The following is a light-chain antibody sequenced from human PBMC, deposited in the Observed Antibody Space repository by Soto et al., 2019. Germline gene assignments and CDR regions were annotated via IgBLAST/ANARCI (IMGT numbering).Light chain of an antibody. CDR1: SGSVSTSYY. J-gene: IGLJ2*01. CDR3: VLYMRSGISV. V-gene: IGLV8-61*01. Sequence: QTVVTQEPSFSVSPGGTVTLTCGLSSGSVSTSYYPSWYQQTPGQAPRTLIYNTNTRSSGVPDRFSGSILGNRAALTITGAQADDESDYYCVLYMRSGISVFGGGTKVTVL. CDR2: NTN.